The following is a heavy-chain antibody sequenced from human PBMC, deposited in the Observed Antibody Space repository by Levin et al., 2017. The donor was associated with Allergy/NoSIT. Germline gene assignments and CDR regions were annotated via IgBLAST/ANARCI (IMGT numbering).Heavy chain of an antibody. Sequence: SVPPLFPPPPPLPLPCTFSGFSLSTSGVGVGWIRPPPGKALEWLALIYWDDDQRYSPSLKSRLTITKDTSKNQVVLTMTNMDPVDTATYYCAHISRKVHWGQGTLVTVSS. V-gene: IGHV2-5*02. CDR2: IYWDDDQ. CDR3: AHISRKVH. CDR1: GFSLSTSGVG. J-gene: IGHJ4*02.